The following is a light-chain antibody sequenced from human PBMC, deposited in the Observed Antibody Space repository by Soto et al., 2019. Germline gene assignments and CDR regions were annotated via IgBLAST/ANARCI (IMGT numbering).Light chain of an antibody. CDR2: DAS. CDR1: QNIHKW. CDR3: QQRSNWPPSLT. V-gene: IGKV1-5*01. Sequence: DIHMTQSPSTLSASLGDKVTITCRASQNIHKWLAWYQQRAGEVPKLLIYDASILQSGVSSRFSGSGSGTEFTLTISSLQPEDFAVYYCQQRSNWPPSLTFGGGTKVEIK. J-gene: IGKJ4*01.